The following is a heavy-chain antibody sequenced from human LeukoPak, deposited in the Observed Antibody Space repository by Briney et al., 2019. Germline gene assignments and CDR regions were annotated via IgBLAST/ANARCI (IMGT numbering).Heavy chain of an antibody. J-gene: IGHJ1*01. CDR2: IPYDGSNK. V-gene: IGHV3-30*02. D-gene: IGHD2/OR15-2a*01. Sequence: PGGSLRLSCAASGFTFSNYGMHWVRQAPGKGLEWVAVIPYDGSNKYYPDSVKGRFSISRDNSKNTLYLQMNSLRAEDTAVYYCAKHLSQAYFLHWGQGTLVSVSS. CDR1: GFTFSNYG. CDR3: AKHLSQAYFLH.